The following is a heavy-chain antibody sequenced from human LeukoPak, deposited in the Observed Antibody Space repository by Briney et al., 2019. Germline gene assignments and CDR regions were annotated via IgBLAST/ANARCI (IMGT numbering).Heavy chain of an antibody. CDR1: GGSISNFY. V-gene: IGHV4-4*07. CDR2: VHANGSS. J-gene: IGHJ3*02. CDR3: ARDQSGPGGHNNDAFDI. Sequence: SETLSLTCGVSGGSISNFYWNWIRQPAGKGLEWIGRVHANGSSRYNPSFAGRVSMSADTSENQVSLTVTSVTAADTAVYFCARDQSGPGGHNNDAFDIWGQGTMVTVSS. D-gene: IGHD1/OR15-1a*01.